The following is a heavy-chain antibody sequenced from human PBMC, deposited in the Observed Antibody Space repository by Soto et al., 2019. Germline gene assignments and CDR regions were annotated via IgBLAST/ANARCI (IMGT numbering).Heavy chain of an antibody. CDR3: ARVGRSETASYYDYIWGSYRLEYFQH. Sequence: QVQLVQSGAEVKKPGASVKVSCKASGYTFTSYDINWVRQATGQGLEWMGWMNPNSGNTGYAQKFQGRVTMTRNTYISTAYMELGSLRSEDTAVYYCARVGRSETASYYDYIWGSYRLEYFQHWGQGTLVTVS. D-gene: IGHD3-16*02. CDR1: GYTFTSYD. J-gene: IGHJ1*01. V-gene: IGHV1-8*01. CDR2: MNPNSGNT.